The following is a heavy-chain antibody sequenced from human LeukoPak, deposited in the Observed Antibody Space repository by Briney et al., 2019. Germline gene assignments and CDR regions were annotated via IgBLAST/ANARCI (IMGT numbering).Heavy chain of an antibody. Sequence: ASVKVSCKASGGTFSSYAISWVRQAPGQGLEWMGGINPIFGTANYAQKFQGRVTITADKSTSTAYMELSSLRSEDTAVYYCASERGATQYFDYWGQGTLVTVSS. V-gene: IGHV1-69*06. D-gene: IGHD3-10*01. CDR2: INPIFGTA. J-gene: IGHJ4*02. CDR3: ASERGATQYFDY. CDR1: GGTFSSYA.